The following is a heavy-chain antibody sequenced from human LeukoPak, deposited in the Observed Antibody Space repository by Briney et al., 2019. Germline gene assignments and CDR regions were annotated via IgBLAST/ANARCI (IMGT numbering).Heavy chain of an antibody. J-gene: IGHJ5*02. CDR3: ARTYYFASGSYPQGFDP. D-gene: IGHD3-10*01. CDR2: TYYRSKWYN. CDR1: GDSVSSNTAS. V-gene: IGHV6-1*01. Sequence: SQTLSLTCAISGDSVSSNTASWNWIRQSPSRGLEWLGMTYYRSKWYNQYAESVKSRIAINPDTSKNQFSLHLNPVTPEDTAIYYCARTYYFASGSYPQGFDPWGQGTLVIVSS.